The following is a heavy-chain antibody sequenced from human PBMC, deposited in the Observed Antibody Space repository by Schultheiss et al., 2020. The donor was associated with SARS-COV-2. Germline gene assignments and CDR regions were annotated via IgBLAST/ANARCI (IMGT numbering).Heavy chain of an antibody. CDR3: ARGAGYSYGSINWFDL. CDR2: ISSSGSTI. V-gene: IGHV3-48*04. J-gene: IGHJ5*02. Sequence: GGSLRLSCAASGFTFSSYSMNWVRQAPGKGLEWVSYISSSGSTIYYADSVKGRFTISRDNAKNSLYLQMNSLRAEDTAVYYCARGAGYSYGSINWFDLWGQGTLVTVSS. CDR1: GFTFSSYS. D-gene: IGHD5-18*01.